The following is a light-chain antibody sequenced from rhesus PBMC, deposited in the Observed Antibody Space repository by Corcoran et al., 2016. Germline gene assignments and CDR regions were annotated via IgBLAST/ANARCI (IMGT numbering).Light chain of an antibody. J-gene: IGKJ1*01. Sequence: EIVMTQSPATLSLSPGERATLSCRASQSVLSSLAWYQQKPGQAPKLLIYGASSRATGIPDRFSGSGSGTEFTLTISSLEPEDVGVYYCQQDYSWPPTFGQGTKVEIK. CDR1: QSVLSS. CDR3: QQDYSWPPT. V-gene: IGKV3-42*01. CDR2: GAS.